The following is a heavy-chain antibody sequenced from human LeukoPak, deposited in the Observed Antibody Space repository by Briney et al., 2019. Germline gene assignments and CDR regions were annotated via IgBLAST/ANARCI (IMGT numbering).Heavy chain of an antibody. CDR3: ARHSRGDIVVVPAPPDV. Sequence: GGSLRLSCAASGFTFSNYWMHWVRQAPGKGLVWVSRINSDGINTSYADSVKGRFTISRDNAKNTLYLQMNSLRAEDTAVYYCARHSRGDIVVVPAPPDVWGKGTTVTVSS. V-gene: IGHV3-74*01. D-gene: IGHD2-2*01. J-gene: IGHJ6*04. CDR2: INSDGINT. CDR1: GFTFSNYW.